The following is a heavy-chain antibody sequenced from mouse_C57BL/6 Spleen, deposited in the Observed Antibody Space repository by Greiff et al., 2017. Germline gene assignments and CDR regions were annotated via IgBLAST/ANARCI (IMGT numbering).Heavy chain of an antibody. J-gene: IGHJ4*01. D-gene: IGHD3-2*02. CDR1: GYTFTSYW. V-gene: IGHV1-69*01. CDR3: ASDSSGLFYAMDY. Sequence: QVQLKQPGAELVMPGASVKLSCKASGYTFTSYWMHWVKQRPGQGLEWIGEIDPSDSYTNYNQKFKGKSTLTVDKSSSTAYMQLSSLTSEDSAVYYCASDSSGLFYAMDYWGQGTSVTVSS. CDR2: IDPSDSYT.